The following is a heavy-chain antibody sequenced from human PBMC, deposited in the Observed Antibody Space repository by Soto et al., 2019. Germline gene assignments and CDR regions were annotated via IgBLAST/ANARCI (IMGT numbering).Heavy chain of an antibody. J-gene: IGHJ5*02. CDR1: GFIFSDYE. D-gene: IGHD5-12*01. Sequence: GGSLRLSCAASGFIFSDYEINWVRQAPGKGLEWVSYISGGGLTIYYADSVKGRFTISRDNAKNSLYLQMNSLGVEDTAVYYCAIGQYRNTYNLFDSWGQGTLVTVSS. CDR2: ISGGGLTI. V-gene: IGHV3-48*03. CDR3: AIGQYRNTYNLFDS.